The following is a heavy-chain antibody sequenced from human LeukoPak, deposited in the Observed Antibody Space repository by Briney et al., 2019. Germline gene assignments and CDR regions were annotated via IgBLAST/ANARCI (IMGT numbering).Heavy chain of an antibody. Sequence: GGSLRLSCAASGFTFSNYEMNWVRQAPGKGLEWVAVISYDGYNKYYADSLKGRFTISRDNSKNRLYLQMNSLRAEDTAVYYCARDGRAVAGNGGVDAFDIWGQGTMVTVSS. CDR1: GFTFSNYE. D-gene: IGHD6-19*01. J-gene: IGHJ3*02. CDR3: ARDGRAVAGNGGVDAFDI. CDR2: ISYDGYNK. V-gene: IGHV3-30-3*01.